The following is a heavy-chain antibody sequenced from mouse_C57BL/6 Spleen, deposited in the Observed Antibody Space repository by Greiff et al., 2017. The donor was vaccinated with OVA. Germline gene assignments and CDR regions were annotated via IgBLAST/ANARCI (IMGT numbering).Heavy chain of an antibody. D-gene: IGHD2-10*02. CDR3: ARKWGYGSAWFAY. Sequence: VQLQQSGPELVKPGASVKISCKASGYTFTDYYMNWVKQSHGKSLEWIGDINPNNGGTSYNQKFKGKATLTVDKSSSTAYMELRSLTSEDSAVYYCARKWGYGSAWFAYWGQGTLVTVSA. J-gene: IGHJ3*01. CDR2: INPNNGGT. CDR1: GYTFTDYY. V-gene: IGHV1-26*01.